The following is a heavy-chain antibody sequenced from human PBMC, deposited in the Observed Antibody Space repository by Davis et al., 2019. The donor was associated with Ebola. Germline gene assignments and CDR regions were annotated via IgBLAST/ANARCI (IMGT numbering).Heavy chain of an antibody. CDR2: IYYSGST. CDR1: GGSISSYY. V-gene: IGHV4-59*12. D-gene: IGHD3-9*01. CDR3: ARDLYDILTGHVNWFDP. Sequence: SETLSLTCTVSGGSISSYYWSWIRQPPGKGLEWIGYIYYSGSTNYNPSLKSRVTISVDTSKNQFSLKLSSVTAADTAVYYCARDLYDILTGHVNWFDPWGQGILVTVSS. J-gene: IGHJ5*02.